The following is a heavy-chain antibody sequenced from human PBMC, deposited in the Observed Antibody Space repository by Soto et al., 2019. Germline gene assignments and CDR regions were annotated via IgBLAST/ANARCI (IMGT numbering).Heavy chain of an antibody. V-gene: IGHV4-59*01. Sequence: SETLSLTCTVSGGSISSYYWSWIRQPPGKGLEWIGYIYYSGSTNYNPSLKSRVTISVDTSKNQFSLKLSSVTAADTAVYYCARVDPTVPEYYFDYWGQGTLVTVSS. J-gene: IGHJ4*02. D-gene: IGHD4-4*01. CDR1: GGSISSYY. CDR3: ARVDPTVPEYYFDY. CDR2: IYYSGST.